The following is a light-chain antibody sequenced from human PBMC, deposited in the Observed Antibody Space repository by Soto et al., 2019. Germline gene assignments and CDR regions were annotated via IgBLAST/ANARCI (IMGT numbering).Light chain of an antibody. Sequence: QSVLTQPPSVSAAPGQKVTISCSGSTSNIGNNYASWYQQLPGKAPRLLIYDSDKRPSGFPDRFSGSKSGTSATLGITGLQTGDEADYYCGSWDSSLSAAVFGGGTKLTVL. CDR1: TSNIGNNY. CDR3: GSWDSSLSAAV. J-gene: IGLJ2*01. V-gene: IGLV1-51*01. CDR2: DSD.